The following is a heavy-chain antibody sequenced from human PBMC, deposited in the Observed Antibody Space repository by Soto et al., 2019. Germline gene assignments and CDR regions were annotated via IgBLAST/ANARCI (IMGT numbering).Heavy chain of an antibody. CDR2: IIPFIGAP. CDR1: GGTFNTYS. Sequence: QVQPVQSGAEVKKPGSSVKVSCKASGGTFNTYSFGWLRQAPGQGLQWMGSIIPFIGAPNYAQNFQDRVTITADESTTTAYMELSGLKSEDTAVYFCARGGDSSSLRAFYSYGFDVWGQGTAVTVSS. D-gene: IGHD6-6*01. V-gene: IGHV1-69*18. J-gene: IGHJ6*02. CDR3: ARGGDSSSLRAFYSYGFDV.